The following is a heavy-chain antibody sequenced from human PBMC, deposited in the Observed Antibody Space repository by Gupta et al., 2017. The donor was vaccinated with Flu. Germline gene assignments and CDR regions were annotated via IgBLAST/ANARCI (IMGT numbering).Heavy chain of an antibody. CDR3: ARGVGSSSLFIYFDY. V-gene: IGHV3-9*01. Sequence: EVQLVESGRGLVQRGRSLRVSCAASVVTFDDHAMHWVRQPPGKGLEWVSGSTWKSDRVHYADSVKGRFTISRDNAKNSLSLQMSILRAEDTAFYYCARGVGSSSLFIYFDYWGQGNMVTVSS. CDR2: STWKSDRV. CDR1: VVTFDDHA. J-gene: IGHJ4*02. D-gene: IGHD6-6*01.